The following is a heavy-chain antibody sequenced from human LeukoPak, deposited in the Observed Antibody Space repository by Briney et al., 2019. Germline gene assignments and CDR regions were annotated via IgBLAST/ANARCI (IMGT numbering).Heavy chain of an antibody. Sequence: PGRSLRLSCAASGFTFSSYAMHWVRQAPGKGLEWVAVISYDGSNKYYADSVKGRFTISRDNSKSTLYLQMNSLRAEDTAVYYCARYSSSPGRAHYFDYWGQGTLVTVSS. CDR2: ISYDGSNK. D-gene: IGHD6-13*01. CDR1: GFTFSSYA. J-gene: IGHJ4*02. V-gene: IGHV3-30*04. CDR3: ARYSSSPGRAHYFDY.